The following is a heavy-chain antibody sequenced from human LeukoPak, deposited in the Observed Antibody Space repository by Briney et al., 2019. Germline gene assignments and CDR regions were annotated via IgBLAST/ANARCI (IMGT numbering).Heavy chain of an antibody. Sequence: KPSETLSLTCTASGGSIRSYYWSWIRQPPGKGLEWIGYIYYTGSTNYNPSLKSRVTMSVDTSENQFSLKLSSVTVADTAVYYCARVTTDYGDANYFDLWGRGTLVTVSS. D-gene: IGHD4-17*01. CDR1: GGSIRSYY. J-gene: IGHJ2*01. CDR2: IYYTGST. CDR3: ARVTTDYGDANYFDL. V-gene: IGHV4-59*01.